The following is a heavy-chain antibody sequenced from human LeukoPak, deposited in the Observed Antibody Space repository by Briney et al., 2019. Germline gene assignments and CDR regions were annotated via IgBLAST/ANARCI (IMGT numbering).Heavy chain of an antibody. CDR2: MNTDGSKT. V-gene: IGHV3-74*01. CDR1: GFTFSSYW. CDR3: VRVATGDWYFGL. D-gene: IGHD1-1*01. J-gene: IGHJ2*01. Sequence: GGSLRLPCAASGFTFSSYWMHWVRQAPGKGLVWVSRMNTDGSKTSYADSVKGRFTISRDNAKNTLYLQMNSLSAEDTAVYYCVRVATGDWYFGLWGRGTLVTVSS.